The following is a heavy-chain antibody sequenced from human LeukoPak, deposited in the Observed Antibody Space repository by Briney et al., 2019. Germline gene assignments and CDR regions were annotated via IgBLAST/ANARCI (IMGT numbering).Heavy chain of an antibody. Sequence: SVKVSCKASGGTFSSYAISWVQQAPGQGLEWMGGIIPIFGTANYAQKFQGRVTITADKSTSTAYMELSSLRSEDTAVYYCASEVAGPHYYYYYGMDVWGQGTTVTVSS. V-gene: IGHV1-69*06. J-gene: IGHJ6*02. D-gene: IGHD6-19*01. CDR2: IIPIFGTA. CDR3: ASEVAGPHYYYYYGMDV. CDR1: GGTFSSYA.